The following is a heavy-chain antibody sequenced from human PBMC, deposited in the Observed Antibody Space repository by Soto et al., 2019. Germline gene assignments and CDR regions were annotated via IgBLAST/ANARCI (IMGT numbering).Heavy chain of an antibody. CDR3: ARGGEYGYSGYDYLVSLYY. CDR2: ISGSGGST. Sequence: PGGSLRLSCAASGFTFSSYAMSWVRQAPGKGLEWVSAISGSGGSTYYADSVKGRFTISRDNSKNTLYLQMNSLRAEDTAVYYCARGGEYGYSGYDYLVSLYYWGQGTLVTVSS. CDR1: GFTFSSYA. J-gene: IGHJ4*02. D-gene: IGHD5-12*01. V-gene: IGHV3-23*01.